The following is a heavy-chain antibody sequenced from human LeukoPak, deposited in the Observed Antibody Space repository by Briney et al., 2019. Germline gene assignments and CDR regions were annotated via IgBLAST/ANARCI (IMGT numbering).Heavy chain of an antibody. CDR3: ARVSHSGNYPG. D-gene: IGHD1-26*01. Sequence: GGSLRLSCAASGFTFSSYAMHWVRQAPGKGLDWVSCIGSSSDTIYYADSVKGRFTISRDNAKNSVYPQMNSLRDEDTAVYYCARVSHSGNYPGWGQGTLVTVSS. V-gene: IGHV3-48*02. J-gene: IGHJ4*02. CDR2: IGSSSDTI. CDR1: GFTFSSYA.